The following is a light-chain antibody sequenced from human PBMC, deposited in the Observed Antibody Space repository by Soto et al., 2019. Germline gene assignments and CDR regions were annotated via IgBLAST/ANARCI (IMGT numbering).Light chain of an antibody. Sequence: DIQMTQSPSSLSASVGDTVTITCRASQSISVHLNGYQQKPGKDPKLLIYAASNLQSGVPSSFSGSGSETDFALTISSLQPEDFATYYCQQSDSTPYTFGQGTKLQIK. CDR2: AAS. CDR1: QSISVH. CDR3: QQSDSTPYT. V-gene: IGKV1-39*01. J-gene: IGKJ2*01.